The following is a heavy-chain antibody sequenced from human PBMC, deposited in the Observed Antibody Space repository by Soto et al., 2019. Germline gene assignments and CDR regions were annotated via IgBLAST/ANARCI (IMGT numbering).Heavy chain of an antibody. CDR1: GGSISNYD. J-gene: IGHJ5*02. CDR3: AVGPWYYYWSGQFDP. Sequence: PSETLCLTCTVSGGSISNYDWSWIRQPPGKGLEWIGEINHGGGTNYSPSLKSRVTISIDTSRNHFSLNLTSVTAADTATYFCAVGPWYYYWSGQFDPWGQGTLVIVSS. D-gene: IGHD3-10*01. V-gene: IGHV4-34*01. CDR2: INHGGGT.